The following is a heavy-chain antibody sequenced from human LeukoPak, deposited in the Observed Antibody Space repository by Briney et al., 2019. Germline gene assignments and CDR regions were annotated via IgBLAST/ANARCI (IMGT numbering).Heavy chain of an antibody. CDR1: GFTFSDYS. CDR2: ISKNGNTI. V-gene: IGHV3-48*01. CDR3: ARRDCDSIKCRGSNWFDP. J-gene: IGHJ5*02. Sequence: EGSLRLSCAASGFTFSDYSMNWVRQAPGKGLEWVSYISKNGNTIYYADSVKGRFTISRDNAKKSLYLQMNNLRAEDTAVYYCARRDCDSIKCRGSNWFDPWGQGTLVSVSS. D-gene: IGHD3-22*01.